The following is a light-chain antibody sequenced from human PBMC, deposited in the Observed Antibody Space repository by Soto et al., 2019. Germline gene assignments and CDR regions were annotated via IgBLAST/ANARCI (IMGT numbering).Light chain of an antibody. CDR3: QHYHSYSWT. Sequence: IHMTQSPSTLSASVGDRVTITCRASQSIVRWMAWYQPKRGKAPKLLIYDAYRLATGVPSRFSGRRSGTEFTLTISSLQPDDFATYYCQHYHSYSWTFGQGTKVDIK. J-gene: IGKJ1*01. V-gene: IGKV1-5*01. CDR1: QSIVRW. CDR2: DAY.